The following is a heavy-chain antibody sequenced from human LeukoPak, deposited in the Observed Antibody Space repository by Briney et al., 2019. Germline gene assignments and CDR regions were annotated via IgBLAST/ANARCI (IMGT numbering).Heavy chain of an antibody. D-gene: IGHD3-10*01. CDR1: GFTFSTYS. Sequence: GGSLRLSCAASGFTFSTYSMNWVRQAPGEGLEWVAYISRSSSSKHYADSVKGRFSISRDNAKNSQYLQMNSLRDEDTAVYYCVREDPSEYGSIDYWGQGTLVTVSS. CDR3: VREDPSEYGSIDY. V-gene: IGHV3-48*02. CDR2: ISRSSSSK. J-gene: IGHJ4*02.